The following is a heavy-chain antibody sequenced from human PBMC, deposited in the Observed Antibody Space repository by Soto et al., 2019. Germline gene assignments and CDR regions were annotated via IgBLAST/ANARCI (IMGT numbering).Heavy chain of an antibody. CDR3: ARGTDIVVVVAATLDY. CDR2: IWYDGSNK. J-gene: IGHJ4*02. CDR1: GFTFSSYG. Sequence: QVQLVESGGGVVQPGRSLRLSCAASGFTFSSYGMYWVRQAPGKGLEWVAVIWYDGSNKYYADSVKGRFTISRDNSKNTLYLQMNSLRAEDTAVYYCARGTDIVVVVAATLDYWGQGTLVTVSS. V-gene: IGHV3-33*01. D-gene: IGHD2-15*01.